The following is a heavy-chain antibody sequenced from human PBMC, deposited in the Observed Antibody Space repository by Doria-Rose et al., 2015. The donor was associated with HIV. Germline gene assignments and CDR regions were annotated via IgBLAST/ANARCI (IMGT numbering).Heavy chain of an antibody. Sequence: QVQLQQWGAGLLKPSETLSLTCAVYGGSFSGYYWTWIRQPPGKGLEWIGEINHGDSINHNPSRESRHPISVHTSKTQFPGTVTSVAAADTAVYYCARGRSAPPAGMFYYYYHYMDVWGKGTT. D-gene: IGHD2-2*01. J-gene: IGHJ6*03. V-gene: IGHV4-34*01. CDR3: ARGRSAPPAGMFYYYYHYMDV. CDR1: GGSFSGYY. CDR2: INHGDSI.